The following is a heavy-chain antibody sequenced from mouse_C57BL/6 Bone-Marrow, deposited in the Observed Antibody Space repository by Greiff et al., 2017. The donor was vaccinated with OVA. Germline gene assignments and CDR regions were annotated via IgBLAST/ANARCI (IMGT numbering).Heavy chain of an antibody. D-gene: IGHD1-1*01. CDR2: IDPENGDT. Sequence: VQLQQSGAELVRPGASVKLSCTASGFNIKDDYMHWVKQRPEQGLEWIGWIDPENGDTEYASKFQGKATITADTSSNTAYLQLSSLTSEDTAVYYCARSDTTVVVDYWGQGTTLTVSS. J-gene: IGHJ2*01. CDR1: GFNIKDDY. CDR3: ARSDTTVVVDY. V-gene: IGHV14-4*01.